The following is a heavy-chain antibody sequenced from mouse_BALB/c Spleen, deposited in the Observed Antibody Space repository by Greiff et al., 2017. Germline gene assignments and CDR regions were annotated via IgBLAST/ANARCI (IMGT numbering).Heavy chain of an antibody. CDR2: IWSGGST. CDR1: GFSLTSYG. D-gene: IGHD1-1*01. J-gene: IGHJ4*01. Sequence: VQLQQSGPGLVQPSQSLSITCTVSGFSLTSYGVHWVRQSPGKGLEWLGVIWSGGSTDYNAAFISRLSISKDNSKSQVFFKMNSLQADDTAIYYCARRGDYGSVYAMDYWGQGTSVTVSS. V-gene: IGHV2-4-1*01. CDR3: ARRGDYGSVYAMDY.